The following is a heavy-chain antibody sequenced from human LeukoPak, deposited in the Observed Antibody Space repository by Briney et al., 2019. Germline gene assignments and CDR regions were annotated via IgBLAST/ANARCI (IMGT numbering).Heavy chain of an antibody. J-gene: IGHJ5*02. CDR3: ARDSEGCSSTSCYTSYNWFDP. D-gene: IGHD2-2*02. V-gene: IGHV4-59*12. CDR1: GGSISGYY. CDR2: IPYSGST. Sequence: SENLSLTCTVSGGSISGYYWSWIRQPPGKGLEWIGYIPYSGSTNYNPSLKSRVTMSVDTSKNQFSLKLSSVTAADTAVYYCARDSEGCSSTSCYTSYNWFDPWGQGTLVTVSS.